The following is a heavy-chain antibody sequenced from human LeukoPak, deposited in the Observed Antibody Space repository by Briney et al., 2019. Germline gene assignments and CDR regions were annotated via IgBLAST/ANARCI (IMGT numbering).Heavy chain of an antibody. Sequence: SETLSLTCTVSGGSMGGYSWSWLRQPAGKGLERIGRIYTSGSTNYNPSLKSRVTMSVDTSKNQFSLKLSSVTAADTGVYYCARDSVEGYWGQGTLVTVSS. CDR3: ARDSVEGY. CDR1: GGSMGGYS. CDR2: IYTSGST. V-gene: IGHV4-4*07. J-gene: IGHJ4*02. D-gene: IGHD1-1*01.